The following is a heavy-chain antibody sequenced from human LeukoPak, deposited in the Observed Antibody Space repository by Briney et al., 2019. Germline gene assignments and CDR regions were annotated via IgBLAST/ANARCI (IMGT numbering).Heavy chain of an antibody. CDR1: GGSFSGYY. CDR2: INHSGGT. CDR3: ARRPYGSGSYARVLDY. Sequence: SETLSLTCAVYGGSFSGYYWSWIRQPPGKGLEWIGEINHSGGTNYNPSLKSRVTISVDTSKNQFSLKLSSVTAADTAVYYCARRPYGSGSYARVLDYWGQGTLVTVSS. J-gene: IGHJ4*02. D-gene: IGHD3-10*01. V-gene: IGHV4-34*01.